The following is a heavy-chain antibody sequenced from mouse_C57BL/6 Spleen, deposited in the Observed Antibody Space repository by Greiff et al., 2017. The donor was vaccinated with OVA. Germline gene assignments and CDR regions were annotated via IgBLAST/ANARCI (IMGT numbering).Heavy chain of an antibody. V-gene: IGHV1-15*01. CDR2: IDPETGGT. J-gene: IGHJ2*01. D-gene: IGHD6-1*01. Sequence: VQLQQSGAELVRPGASVTLSCKASGYTFTDYEMHWVKQTPVHGLEWIGAIDPETGGTAYNQKFKGKAILTADKSSSTAYMELRSLTSEDSAVYYGTRHNGGFDYWGQGTTLTVSS. CDR3: TRHNGGFDY. CDR1: GYTFTDYE.